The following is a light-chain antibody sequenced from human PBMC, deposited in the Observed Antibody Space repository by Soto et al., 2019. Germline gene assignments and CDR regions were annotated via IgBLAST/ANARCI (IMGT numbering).Light chain of an antibody. J-gene: IGLJ1*01. CDR1: SSDVGSYNR. CDR3: SSYTSSSTFNYV. Sequence: QSALTQPPSVSGSPGQSVTISCTGTSSDVGSYNRVSWYQQPPGTAPKLMIYEVSNRPSGVPDRLSGSKSGNTASLTISGLQAEDEADYYCSSYTSSSTFNYVFGTGTKVTVL. V-gene: IGLV2-18*02. CDR2: EVS.